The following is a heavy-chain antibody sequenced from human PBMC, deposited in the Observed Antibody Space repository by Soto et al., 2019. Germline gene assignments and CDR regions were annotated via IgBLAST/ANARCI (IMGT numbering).Heavy chain of an antibody. CDR3: ARDRVSLAMFGVPVGVFQN. J-gene: IGHJ4*02. Sequence: ASVKVSCKASGYTFTTFAMHWVRQAPGQRPEWLGWINAGSGYTKYSQNFQDRVTISSDTSASTAYMELSSLRSGDTAIYYCARDRVSLAMFGVPVGVFQNWGPGTVATVST. CDR1: GYTFTTFA. CDR2: INAGSGYT. V-gene: IGHV1-3*01. D-gene: IGHD3-3*01.